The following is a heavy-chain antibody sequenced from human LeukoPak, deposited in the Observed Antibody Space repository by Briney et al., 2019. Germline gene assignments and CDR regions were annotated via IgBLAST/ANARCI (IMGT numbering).Heavy chain of an antibody. Sequence: SETLSLTCTDSGYSISSGYYWGWIRQPPGKGLEWIGSIYHSGSTYYNPSLKSRVTISVDTSKNQFSLKLSSVTAADTAVYYCASLDGYRFDPWGQGTLVTVSS. CDR3: ASLDGYRFDP. CDR2: IYHSGST. V-gene: IGHV4-38-2*02. J-gene: IGHJ5*02. CDR1: GYSISSGYY. D-gene: IGHD5-24*01.